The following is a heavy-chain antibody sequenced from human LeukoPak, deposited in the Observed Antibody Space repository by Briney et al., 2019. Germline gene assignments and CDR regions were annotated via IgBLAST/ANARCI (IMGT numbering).Heavy chain of an antibody. Sequence: KPSETLPLTCAVYGGSFSGYYWSWIRQPPGKGLEWIGEINHSGSTNYNPSLKSRVTISVDTSKNQFSLKLSSVTAADTAVYYCARGIDYWGQGTLVTVSS. CDR3: ARGIDY. CDR1: GGSFSGYY. J-gene: IGHJ4*02. V-gene: IGHV4-34*01. CDR2: INHSGST.